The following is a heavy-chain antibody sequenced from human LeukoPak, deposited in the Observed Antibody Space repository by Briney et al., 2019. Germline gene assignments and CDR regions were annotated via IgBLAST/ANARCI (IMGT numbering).Heavy chain of an antibody. CDR1: GGSFSGYY. Sequence: SETLSLTCAVYGGSFSGYYWSWIRQPPGKGLEWIGEINHSGSTNYNPSLKSRVTISVDTPKNQFSLKLSSVTAADTAVYYCARRYCSSTSCPTSFDYWGQGTLVTVSS. CDR2: INHSGST. J-gene: IGHJ4*02. CDR3: ARRYCSSTSCPTSFDY. V-gene: IGHV4-34*01. D-gene: IGHD2-2*01.